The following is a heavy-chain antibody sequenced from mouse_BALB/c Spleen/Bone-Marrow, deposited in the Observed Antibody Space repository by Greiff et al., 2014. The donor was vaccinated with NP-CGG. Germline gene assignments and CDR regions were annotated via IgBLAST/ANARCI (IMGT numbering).Heavy chain of an antibody. CDR3: ARIYGSSIYYAMDY. CDR2: IYPGG. CDR1: GYTFTDYW. D-gene: IGHD1-1*01. J-gene: IGHJ4*01. Sequence: VKLQESVTELVRPGTSVKISCKTSGYTFTDYWLGWVKQRPGHGLEWTGDIYPGGEKFKGKATLTADTSSSTAYMQLSSLTSEDSAVYFCARIYGSSIYYAMDYWGQGTSVTVSS. V-gene: IGHV1-63*02.